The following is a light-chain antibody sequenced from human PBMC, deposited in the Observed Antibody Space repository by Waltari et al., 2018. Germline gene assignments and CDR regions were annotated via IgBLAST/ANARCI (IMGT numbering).Light chain of an antibody. J-gene: IGKJ1*01. CDR2: CTS. CDR3: LQDHSYPRT. Sequence: AIQMTQSPSSLSVSVGDRVTITCRASQGIRDDLGWYQQKPGNAPKLLIYCTSILQSGVPSRFSGSGSDTDFTLTISSLQPEDFATYYCLQDHSYPRTFGQGTRVEIK. CDR1: QGIRDD. V-gene: IGKV1-6*01.